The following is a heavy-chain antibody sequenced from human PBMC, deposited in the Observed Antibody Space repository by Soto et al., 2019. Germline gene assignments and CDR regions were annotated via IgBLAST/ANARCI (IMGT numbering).Heavy chain of an antibody. D-gene: IGHD1-1*01. CDR3: AKDRPRRTSGYFFDY. V-gene: IGHV1-69*04. Sequence: SVKVSCKASGGTFSSYTISWVRQAPGQGLEWMGRIIPILGIANYAQKFKGRVTITADNSTSTAYMELSSLRAEDTALYYCAKDRPRRTSGYFFDYWGQGTPVTVSS. J-gene: IGHJ4*02. CDR1: GGTFSSYT. CDR2: IIPILGIA.